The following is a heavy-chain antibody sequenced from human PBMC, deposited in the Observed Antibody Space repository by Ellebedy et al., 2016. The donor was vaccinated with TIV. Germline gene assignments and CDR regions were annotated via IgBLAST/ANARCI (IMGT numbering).Heavy chain of an antibody. CDR1: GYTFTSYD. J-gene: IGHJ6*02. D-gene: IGHD3-10*01. CDR3: ARTMVRGVTNYYYYGMDV. CDR2: MNPNSGNT. Sequence: ASVKVSCXASGYTFTSYDINWVRQATGQGLEWMGWMNPNSGNTGYAQKFQGRVTMTRNTSISTAYMELSSLRSDDTAVYYCARTMVRGVTNYYYYGMDVWGQGTTVTVSS. V-gene: IGHV1-8*01.